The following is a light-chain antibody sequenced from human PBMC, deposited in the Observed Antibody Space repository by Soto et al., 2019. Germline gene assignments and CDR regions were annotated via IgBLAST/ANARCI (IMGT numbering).Light chain of an antibody. Sequence: QSVLTQPASVSGSPGQSITISFTGTNSDVGNYIYVSWYQQRPGKGPKLMIYEVSNRPSGVSNRFSGSKSGNTASLTISGLQAEDEADYYCSSYTSNTTPFVFGTGTKVTVL. CDR3: SSYTSNTTPFV. J-gene: IGLJ1*01. V-gene: IGLV2-14*01. CDR1: NSDVGNYIY. CDR2: EVS.